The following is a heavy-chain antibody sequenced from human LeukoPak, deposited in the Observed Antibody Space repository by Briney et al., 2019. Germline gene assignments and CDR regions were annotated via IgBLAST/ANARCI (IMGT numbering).Heavy chain of an antibody. CDR1: GFTFSSYA. Sequence: GGSLRLSCAASGFTFSSYAMHWVRQAPGKGLEWVAVISYDGSNKYYADSVKGRFTTSRDNSKNTLYLQMNSLRAEDTAVYYCAGTVTTHYGWFDPWGQGTLVTVSS. CDR2: ISYDGSNK. V-gene: IGHV3-30-3*01. CDR3: AGTVTTHYGWFDP. D-gene: IGHD4-17*01. J-gene: IGHJ5*02.